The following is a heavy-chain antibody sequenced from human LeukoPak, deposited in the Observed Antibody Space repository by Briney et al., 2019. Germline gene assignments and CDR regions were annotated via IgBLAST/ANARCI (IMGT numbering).Heavy chain of an antibody. J-gene: IGHJ4*02. Sequence: GGSLRLSWAASGFTFSSYAMSWVRQAPGKGLEWVSAISGSGGSTYYADSVKGRFTISRDNSKNTLYLQMNSLRAEDTAVYYCAKDWGYSYGYYGYWGQGTLVTVSS. CDR3: AKDWGYSYGYYGY. CDR1: GFTFSSYA. V-gene: IGHV3-23*01. D-gene: IGHD5-18*01. CDR2: ISGSGGST.